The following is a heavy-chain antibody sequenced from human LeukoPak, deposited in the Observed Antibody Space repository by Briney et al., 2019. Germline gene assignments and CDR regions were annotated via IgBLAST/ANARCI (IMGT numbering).Heavy chain of an antibody. CDR3: AKVQDIYCSSSSCFIDY. CDR1: GFTFT. D-gene: IGHD2-2*01. V-gene: IGHV3-30*02. J-gene: IGHJ4*02. Sequence: PGGSLRLSCAASGFTFTGSARLQARGWSGWHFRFTISRDNSKNTLYLQMNSLRGEDSALYYCAKVQDIYCSSSSCFIDYWGQGTLVTVSS.